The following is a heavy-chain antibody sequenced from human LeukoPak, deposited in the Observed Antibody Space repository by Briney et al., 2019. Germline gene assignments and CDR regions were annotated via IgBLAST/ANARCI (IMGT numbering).Heavy chain of an antibody. D-gene: IGHD6-6*01. V-gene: IGHV4-38-2*02. CDR2: IYHSGST. CDR1: GYSISSGYY. CDR3: ARDSDSSSLGY. Sequence: KPSETLSLTCTVSGYSISSGYYWGWIRQPPGEGLEWIGSIYHSGSTYYNPSLKSRVTISVDTSKNQFSLKLSSVTAADTAVYYCARDSDSSSLGYWGQGTLVTVSS. J-gene: IGHJ4*02.